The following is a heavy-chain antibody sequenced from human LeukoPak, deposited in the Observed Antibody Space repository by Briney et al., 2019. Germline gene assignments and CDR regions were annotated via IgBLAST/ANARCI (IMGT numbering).Heavy chain of an antibody. CDR2: ISPGDFDT. CDR1: GHSFTTYW. V-gene: IGHV5-51*01. CDR3: ARHQGGMDV. J-gene: IGHJ6*02. Sequence: GESLKISCKASGHSFTTYWVAWVRQMPGKGLEWMGMISPGDFDTRYTPSFKGQVTISVDKSISTAYLQWSSLKASDTAIYYCARHQGGMDVWGQGTTVTVSS.